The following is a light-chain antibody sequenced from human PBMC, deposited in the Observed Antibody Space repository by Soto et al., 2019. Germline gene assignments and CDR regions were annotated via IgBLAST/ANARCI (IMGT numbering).Light chain of an antibody. Sequence: EIVMTQSPATLSVSPGERATLSCRASQSIGSDLAWYQQKPGQAPRFLIYSASTRATGVPARFSGSGSGTEFTLTLSSLQSEDFAVYYCQQHNEWPPGRLTFGGGTTVDLK. V-gene: IGKV3-15*01. CDR2: SAS. CDR1: QSIGSD. J-gene: IGKJ4*01. CDR3: QQHNEWPPGRLT.